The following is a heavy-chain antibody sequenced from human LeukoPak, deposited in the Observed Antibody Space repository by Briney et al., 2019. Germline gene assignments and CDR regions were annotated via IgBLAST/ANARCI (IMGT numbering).Heavy chain of an antibody. Sequence: EASVKVSCKASGYTFTSYYMHWVRQAPGQGLEWMGIINPSGGRTSYAQKFQGRATMTRDTSTSTFYMELRSLRPEDTAVYYCARGVPGKTIFFRGPGGGEYYYYGMDVWGQGTTVTVSS. CDR2: INPSGGRT. CDR3: ARGVPGKTIFFRGPGGGEYYYYGMDV. J-gene: IGHJ6*02. V-gene: IGHV1-46*01. D-gene: IGHD3-9*01. CDR1: GYTFTSYY.